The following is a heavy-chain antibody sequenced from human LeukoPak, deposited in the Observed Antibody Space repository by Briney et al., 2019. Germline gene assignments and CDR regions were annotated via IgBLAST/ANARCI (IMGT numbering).Heavy chain of an antibody. V-gene: IGHV3-21*01. J-gene: IGHJ4*02. D-gene: IGHD3-22*01. CDR2: ISSSSSYI. CDR3: ARDYYYDSSGYSPFDY. Sequence: GGSLRLSCAASGFTVSSNYMRWVRQAPGKGLEWVSSISSSSSYIYYADSVKGRFTISRDNAKNSLYLQMNSLRAEDTAVYYCARDYYYDSSGYSPFDYWGQGTLVTVSS. CDR1: GFTVSSNY.